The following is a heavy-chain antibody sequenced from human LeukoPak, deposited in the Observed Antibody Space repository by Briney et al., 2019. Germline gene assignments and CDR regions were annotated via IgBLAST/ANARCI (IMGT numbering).Heavy chain of an antibody. V-gene: IGHV4-34*01. CDR1: GGSFSGYY. CDR2: INHSGST. Sequence: SETLSLTCADYGGSFSGYYWSWIRQPPGKGLEWIGEINHSGSTNYNPSLKSRVTISVDTSKNQFSLKLSSVTAADTAVYYCARRESWFDPWGQGTLVTVSS. J-gene: IGHJ5*02. CDR3: ARRESWFDP.